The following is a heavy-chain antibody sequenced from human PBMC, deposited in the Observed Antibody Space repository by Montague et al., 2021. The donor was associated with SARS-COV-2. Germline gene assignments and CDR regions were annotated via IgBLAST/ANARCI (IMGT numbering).Heavy chain of an antibody. CDR2: ISGFGGGT. Sequence: SLRLSCAASGFIFTNYGMNWVRRAPGKGLESVAGISGFGGGTYYSDSVKGQFTISRATSSSTLFLQMDGLRAEDTAIYYCAKSFSGTRNWFDIWGQGTLVTVSS. D-gene: IGHD1-14*01. V-gene: IGHV3-23*01. J-gene: IGHJ5*02. CDR1: GFIFTNYG. CDR3: AKSFSGTRNWFDI.